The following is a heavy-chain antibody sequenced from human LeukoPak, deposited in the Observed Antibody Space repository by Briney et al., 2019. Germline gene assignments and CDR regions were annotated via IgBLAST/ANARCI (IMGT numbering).Heavy chain of an antibody. J-gene: IGHJ3*02. V-gene: IGHV4-61*02. D-gene: IGHD4-23*01. CDR3: ARVHYGGNWDAFDI. CDR1: GGSISSGSHY. CDR2: IYTSGST. Sequence: SQTLSLTCTVSGGSISSGSHYWSWLRQPAGTGLEWIGRIYTSGSTNYNPSLKSRVTISVDTSKNQFSLKLSSMTAADTAVYYCARVHYGGNWDAFDIWGQGTMVTVSS.